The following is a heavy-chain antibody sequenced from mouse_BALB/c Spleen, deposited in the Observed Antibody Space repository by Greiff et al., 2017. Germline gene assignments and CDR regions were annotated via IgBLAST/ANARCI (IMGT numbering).Heavy chain of an antibody. Sequence: VQLQQSGAELVRSGASVKLSCTASGFNIKDYYMHWVKPRPEPGLEWIGWIDPENGDTEYAPKFQGKATMTADTSSNTAYLQLSSLTSEDTAVYYCNALKYYETDYWGQGTTLTVSS. CDR3: NALKYYETDY. CDR1: GFNIKDYY. V-gene: IGHV14-4*02. J-gene: IGHJ2*01. CDR2: IDPENGDT. D-gene: IGHD1-1*01.